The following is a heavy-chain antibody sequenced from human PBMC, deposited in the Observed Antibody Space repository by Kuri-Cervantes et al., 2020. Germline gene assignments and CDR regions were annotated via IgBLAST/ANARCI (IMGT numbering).Heavy chain of an antibody. CDR2: ISATGDRT. Sequence: GGSLRLSCAASGFIFNSYGMTWARLAPGKGLEWLSSISATGDRTFYADSVRGRVTISRDNSKNTLYLQMNSLRAEDTAVYYCAKDPGGGYSYGPPPHYFDYWGQGTLVTVSS. CDR3: AKDPGGGYSYGPPPHYFDY. V-gene: IGHV3-23*01. CDR1: GFIFNSYG. J-gene: IGHJ4*02. D-gene: IGHD5-18*01.